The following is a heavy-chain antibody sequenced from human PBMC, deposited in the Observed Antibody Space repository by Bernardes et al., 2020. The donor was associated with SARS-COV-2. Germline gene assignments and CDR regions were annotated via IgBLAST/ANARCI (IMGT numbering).Heavy chain of an antibody. V-gene: IGHV4-34*01. D-gene: IGHD3-10*01. CDR1: GGSFSGSF. CDR2: INYSGST. CDR3: ARDSNYYGSGSYDY. J-gene: IGHJ4*02. Sequence: SATLSLTCAVEGGSFSGSFWSWIRQSPGTGLEWIGEINYSGSTNYNPSLKSRVTMSLDTTKKRIYLKLSSVTAADTAMYYCARDSNYYGSGSYDYWGQGTLVTVSS.